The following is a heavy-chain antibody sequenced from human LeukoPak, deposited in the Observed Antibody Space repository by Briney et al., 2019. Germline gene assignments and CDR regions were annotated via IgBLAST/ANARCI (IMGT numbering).Heavy chain of an antibody. D-gene: IGHD4-17*01. V-gene: IGHV4-4*02. CDR2: IYHSGTT. CDR3: AASTVMNEYCFDS. J-gene: IGHJ4*02. CDR1: GGSMSSTKW. Sequence: SETLSLTCGVSGGSMSSTKWWSLVRQPPGRGLEWIGEIYHSGTTNYNPSLKSRITISVDKSKNQVSLTLSSVTAADTAVYYCAASTVMNEYCFDSWAQGTLVTVSS.